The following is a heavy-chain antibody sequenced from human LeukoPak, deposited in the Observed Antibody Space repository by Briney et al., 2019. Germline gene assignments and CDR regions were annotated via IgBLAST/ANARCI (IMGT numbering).Heavy chain of an antibody. CDR2: ISSSSSYI. D-gene: IGHD3-22*01. Sequence: GGSLRLSCAASGFTFSSYSMNWVRQAPGKGLEWVSSISSSSSYIYYADSVKGRFTISRGNAKNSLYLQMNSLRAEDTAVYYCARDRLDSSGYAHDYWGQGTLVTVSS. V-gene: IGHV3-21*01. CDR1: GFTFSSYS. J-gene: IGHJ4*02. CDR3: ARDRLDSSGYAHDY.